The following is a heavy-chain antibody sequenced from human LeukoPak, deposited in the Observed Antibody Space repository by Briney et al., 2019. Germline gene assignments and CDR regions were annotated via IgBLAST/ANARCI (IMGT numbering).Heavy chain of an antibody. J-gene: IGHJ2*01. CDR3: ARDRYCGGDCYYWHFDL. CDR1: GFTFSSYG. V-gene: IGHV3-23*01. D-gene: IGHD2-21*02. CDR2: ISGSEGST. Sequence: GGSLRLSCAASGFTFSSYGMNWVRQAPGKGLEWVAGISGSEGSTYYADSVKGRFTISRDNSKNTLYLQMNSLRVEDTAVYYCARDRYCGGDCYYWHFDLWGRGTLVTVSS.